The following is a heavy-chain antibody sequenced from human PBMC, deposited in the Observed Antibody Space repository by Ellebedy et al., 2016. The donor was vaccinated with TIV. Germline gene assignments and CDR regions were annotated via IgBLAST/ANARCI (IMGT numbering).Heavy chain of an antibody. Sequence: SETLSLTXTVSGGSVSSGSYYWTWIRQPPGKGLEWIGYIYYSGSTKYNPSLKSRLTISLDRSKNQFSLKLRSLTAADTAVYFCTNGRNADAFDIWGQGTMVTVSS. J-gene: IGHJ3*02. CDR3: TNGRNADAFDI. CDR2: IYYSGST. D-gene: IGHD3/OR15-3a*01. V-gene: IGHV4-61*01. CDR1: GGSVSSGSYY.